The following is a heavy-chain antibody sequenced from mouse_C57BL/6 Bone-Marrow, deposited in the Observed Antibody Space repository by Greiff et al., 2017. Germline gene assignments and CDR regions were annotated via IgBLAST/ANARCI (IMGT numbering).Heavy chain of an antibody. J-gene: IGHJ2*01. V-gene: IGHV14-4*01. D-gene: IGHD2-3*01. CDR2: IDPENGDT. Sequence: EVQLQQSGAELVRPGASVKLYCTASGFNIKDDYLHWVKPRPEQGLEWIGWIDPENGDTEYASKFQGKATTAADTASNPAYLQLSSLTSEDTAVYYCTTMMFDYWGQGTTLTVSS. CDR3: TTMMFDY. CDR1: GFNIKDDY.